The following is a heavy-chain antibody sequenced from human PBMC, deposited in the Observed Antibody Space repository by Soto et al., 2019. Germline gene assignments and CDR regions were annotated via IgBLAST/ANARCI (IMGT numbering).Heavy chain of an antibody. V-gene: IGHV3-48*01. CDR2: ISSSSSTI. D-gene: IGHD3-16*01. CDR1: GFTFSSYS. Sequence: GGSLRLSCAASGFTFSSYSMNWVRQAPGKGLEWVSYISSSSSTIYYADSVKGRFTISRDNAKNSLYLQMNSLRAEDTAVYYCARDLRHMITFGGVRDFDYWGQGTLVTVSS. CDR3: ARDLRHMITFGGVRDFDY. J-gene: IGHJ4*02.